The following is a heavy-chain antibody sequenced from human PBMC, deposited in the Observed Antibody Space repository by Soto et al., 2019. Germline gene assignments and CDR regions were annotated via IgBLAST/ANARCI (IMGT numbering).Heavy chain of an antibody. CDR1: GVLVSSGDYF. J-gene: IGHJ4*02. V-gene: IGHV4-39*02. D-gene: IGHD1-26*01. CDR2: AHSSGGT. Sequence: QLKESGPGLVKPSETLSLTCNVSGVLVSSGDYFWGWIRQPPGKGLEWIGSAHSSGGTYYKPSLKARLTISVDKSKNNFSLRLDSVTAADTGVYYCAKVKVGATRATDVDSWGQGKLVSVSS. CDR3: AKVKVGATRATDVDS.